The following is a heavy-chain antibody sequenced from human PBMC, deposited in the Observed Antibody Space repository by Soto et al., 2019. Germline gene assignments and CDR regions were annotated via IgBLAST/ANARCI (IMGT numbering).Heavy chain of an antibody. J-gene: IGHJ4*02. CDR1: GYTVTSYG. CDR2: ISAYNGNT. V-gene: IGHV1-18*01. D-gene: IGHD1-26*01. Sequence: AAVKVSCKASGYTVTSYGVIWVRQAPGQGLEWMGWISAYNGNTNYAQKLQGRVTMTTDTSTSTAYMELRSLRSDDTAVYYCARGNSGSYNNLFDYWGQGTLVTVSS. CDR3: ARGNSGSYNNLFDY.